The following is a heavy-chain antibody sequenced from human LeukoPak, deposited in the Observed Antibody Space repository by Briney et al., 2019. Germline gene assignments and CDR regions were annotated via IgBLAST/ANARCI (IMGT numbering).Heavy chain of an antibody. V-gene: IGHV4-30-2*01. CDR1: GGSISSGGYY. J-gene: IGHJ3*02. D-gene: IGHD2-2*01. Sequence: SQTLSLTCTVSGGSISSGGYYWSWIRQPPGKGLEWIGYIYHSGSTYYNPSLKSRVTISVDRSKNQFSLKLSSVTAADTAVYYCARAQHDAFDIWGQGTMVTVSS. CDR2: IYHSGST. CDR3: ARAQHDAFDI.